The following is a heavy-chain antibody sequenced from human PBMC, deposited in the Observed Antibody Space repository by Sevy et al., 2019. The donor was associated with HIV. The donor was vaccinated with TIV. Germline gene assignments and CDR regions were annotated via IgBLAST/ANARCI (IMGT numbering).Heavy chain of an antibody. CDR1: GGSISSNY. CDR3: ASGGWNQYFDY. V-gene: IGHV4-59*01. CDR2: IYYSGST. D-gene: IGHD1-1*01. Sequence: SETLSLTCTVSGGSISSNYWSWIRQPPGKGLEWIGYIYYSGSTNYNPSLKSRVTISVDTSKNQFSLKLSSVTAADSAVYYCASGGWNQYFDYWGQGTLVTVSS. J-gene: IGHJ4*02.